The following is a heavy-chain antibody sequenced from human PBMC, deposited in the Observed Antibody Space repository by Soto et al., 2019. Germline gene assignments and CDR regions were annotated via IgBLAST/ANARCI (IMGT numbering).Heavy chain of an antibody. Sequence: QITLKESGPPLVKPTQTLTLTCTFSGFSLSTSGVGVGWIRQPPGKALEWLALIYWDDDKRYSPSLKSRLTIPKDTSKNQVVLTMTNMDPVDTATYYCAHRRTIFGVVTHNWFDPWGQGTLVTVSS. CDR3: AHRRTIFGVVTHNWFDP. D-gene: IGHD3-3*01. CDR2: IYWDDDK. CDR1: GFSLSTSGVG. J-gene: IGHJ5*02. V-gene: IGHV2-5*02.